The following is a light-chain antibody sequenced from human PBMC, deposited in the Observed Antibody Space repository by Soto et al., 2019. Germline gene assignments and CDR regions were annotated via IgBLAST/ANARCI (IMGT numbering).Light chain of an antibody. CDR1: SSDIGASNY. Sequence: QSVLTQPASVSGSPGQSITISCTGTSSDIGASNYVSWYQQHPGQAPKLMISDVNNRPSGISDRFSGSKSGNTASLTISGLQAEDESDYYCYSWNSNSDTHYVFGTGTKLTVL. CDR3: YSWNSNSDTHYV. V-gene: IGLV2-14*03. J-gene: IGLJ1*01. CDR2: DVN.